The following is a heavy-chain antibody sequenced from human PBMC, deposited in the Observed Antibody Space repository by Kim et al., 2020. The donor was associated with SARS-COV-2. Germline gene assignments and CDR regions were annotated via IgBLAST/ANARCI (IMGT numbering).Heavy chain of an antibody. Sequence: RYSPSFQGRVAISADKASSTAYLQWSSLKASDTAMYYCARQRGYYYYYMDVWGKGTTVTVSS. J-gene: IGHJ6*03. V-gene: IGHV5-51*01. CDR3: ARQRGYYYYYMDV.